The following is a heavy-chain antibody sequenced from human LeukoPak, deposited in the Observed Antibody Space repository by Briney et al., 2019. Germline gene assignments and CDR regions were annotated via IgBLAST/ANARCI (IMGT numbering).Heavy chain of an antibody. CDR1: GFSLSTSGVG. D-gene: IGHD6-19*01. V-gene: IGHV2-5*02. CDR2: ISWDDDK. CDR3: AHSKFYSSGPLFDY. J-gene: IGHJ4*02. Sequence: SGPTLVKPTQTLTLTCTFSGFSLSTSGVGVGWIRQPPGKALEWLALISWDDDKHYSPSLKSRLTITKDTSKNQVVLTMTNIDPVDTATYYCAHSKFYSSGPLFDYWGQGTLVTVSS.